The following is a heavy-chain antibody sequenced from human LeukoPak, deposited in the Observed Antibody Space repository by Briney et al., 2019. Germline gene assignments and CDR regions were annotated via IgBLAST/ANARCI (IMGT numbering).Heavy chain of an antibody. D-gene: IGHD6-19*01. CDR2: ISGSGGST. CDR3: ARDSSGWYDY. Sequence: PGGSLRLSCAASGFTFSSYAMSWVRQAPGKGLEWVSAISGSGGSTYYAVSVKGRFTISRDNSKNTLYLQMNSLRAEDTAVYYCARDSSGWYDYWGQGTLVTVSS. CDR1: GFTFSSYA. J-gene: IGHJ4*02. V-gene: IGHV3-23*01.